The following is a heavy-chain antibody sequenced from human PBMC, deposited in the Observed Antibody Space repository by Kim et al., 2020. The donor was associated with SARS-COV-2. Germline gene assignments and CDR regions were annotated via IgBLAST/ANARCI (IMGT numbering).Heavy chain of an antibody. J-gene: IGHJ4*02. CDR1: GFTFSSYP. CDR3: ARTIAVAGSDY. V-gene: IGHV3-21*01. D-gene: IGHD6-19*01. CDR2: ISYSSTYT. Sequence: GGSLRLSCVASGFTFSSYPMNWVRQGPGKGLEWVSSISYSSTYTYYADSVKGRFTISRDNAKNSLYLQMNSLRAEDTAVYYCARTIAVAGSDYWGQGTLV.